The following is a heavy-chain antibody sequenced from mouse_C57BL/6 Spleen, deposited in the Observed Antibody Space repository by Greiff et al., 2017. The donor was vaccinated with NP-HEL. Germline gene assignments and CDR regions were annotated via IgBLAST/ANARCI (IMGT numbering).Heavy chain of an antibody. D-gene: IGHD1-1*01. CDR2: IDPNSGGT. CDR3: ARDYYGSSNHY. CDR1: GYNFTSYW. J-gene: IGHJ2*01. V-gene: IGHV1-72*01. Sequence: QVQLQQPGAELVKPGASVKLSCKASGYNFTSYWMHWVKQRPGRGLEWIGRIDPNSGGTKYTEKFKGKATLTADKPSSTAYMQLSSLTSEDPAVYDCARDYYGSSNHYWGQGTTLTVSS.